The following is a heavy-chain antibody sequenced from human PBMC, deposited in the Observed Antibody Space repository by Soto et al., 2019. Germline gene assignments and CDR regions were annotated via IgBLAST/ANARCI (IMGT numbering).Heavy chain of an antibody. V-gene: IGHV3-48*02. Sequence: GGSLRLSCTASGFTFSSYSMNWVRQAPGKGLEWVSYISSSSSTIYYADSVKGRFTIARDNAKNSLYLQMNSLRDEDTAVYYCERDGFIVATTASFDYWGQGTLVTVSS. CDR1: GFTFSSYS. CDR2: ISSSSSTI. CDR3: ERDGFIVATTASFDY. J-gene: IGHJ4*02. D-gene: IGHD5-12*01.